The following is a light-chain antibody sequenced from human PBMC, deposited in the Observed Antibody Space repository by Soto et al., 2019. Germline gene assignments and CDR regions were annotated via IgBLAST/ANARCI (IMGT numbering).Light chain of an antibody. CDR1: QGISSY. Sequence: VIWMTHSPSLLSASTVDIVTISFRMSQGISSYLAWYQQKPGKAPKLLIPAASSLESGVPSRFSGSGSATDFTLTISSLQPEDFATYYCQQTYSTPHTFGPGTKVDIK. CDR2: AAS. J-gene: IGKJ3*01. V-gene: IGKV1D-8*03. CDR3: QQTYSTPHT.